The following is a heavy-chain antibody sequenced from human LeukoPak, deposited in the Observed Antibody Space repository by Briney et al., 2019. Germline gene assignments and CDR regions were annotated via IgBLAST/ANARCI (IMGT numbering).Heavy chain of an antibody. V-gene: IGHV1-8*01. J-gene: IGHJ4*02. CDR1: GYTFTSYD. CDR2: MNPNSGNT. D-gene: IGHD6-19*01. CDR3: ARGDYVTERGIAVAGTDY. Sequence: ASVKVSCKASGYTFTSYDINWVRQATGQGLEWMGWMNPNSGNTGYAQKFQGRVTMTRSTSISTAYMELSSLRSEDTAVYYCARGDYVTERGIAVAGTDYWGQGTLVTVSS.